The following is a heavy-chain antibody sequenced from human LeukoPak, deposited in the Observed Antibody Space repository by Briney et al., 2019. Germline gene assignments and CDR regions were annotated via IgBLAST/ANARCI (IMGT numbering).Heavy chain of an antibody. CDR1: GGSISSYY. D-gene: IGHD2-15*01. CDR2: IYYSGST. J-gene: IGHJ4*02. V-gene: IGHV4-59*01. Sequence: SETQSLTCTVSGGSISSYYWSWIRQPPGKGLEWIGYIYYSGSTNYNPSLKSRVTISVDTSKNQFSLKLSSVTAADTAVYYCASGGGGSVDYWGQGTLVTVSS. CDR3: ASGGGGSVDY.